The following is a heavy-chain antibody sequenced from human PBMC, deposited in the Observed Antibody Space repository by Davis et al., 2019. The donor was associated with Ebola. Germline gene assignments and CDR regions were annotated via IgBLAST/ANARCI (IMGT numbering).Heavy chain of an antibody. CDR2: ISAYNGNT. D-gene: IGHD2-2*02. CDR3: ARVRGYCSSTSCYIPNYYYYYYMDV. CDR1: GYTFTSYG. J-gene: IGHJ6*03. Sequence: ASVKVSCKASGYTFTSYGISWVRQAPGQGLEWMGWISAYNGNTNYAQKLQGRVTMTTDPSTSTAYMELRSLRSDDTAVYYCARVRGYCSSTSCYIPNYYYYYYMDVWGKGTTVTVSS. V-gene: IGHV1-18*01.